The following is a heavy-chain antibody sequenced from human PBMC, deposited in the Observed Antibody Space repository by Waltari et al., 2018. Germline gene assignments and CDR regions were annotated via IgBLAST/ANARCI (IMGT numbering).Heavy chain of an antibody. CDR3: ARNNYYGSGGYGMDV. Sequence: QVQLQESGPGLVKPSETLSLTCTVSGGSISSYYWSWIRQPPGKGLEWIGYIYYSGSTDYNPSLKSRVTIAVDTSKNQCSLKLSSVTAADTAVYYCARNNYYGSGGYGMDVWGQGTTVTVSS. CDR1: GGSISSYY. CDR2: IYYSGST. J-gene: IGHJ6*02. V-gene: IGHV4-59*01. D-gene: IGHD3-10*01.